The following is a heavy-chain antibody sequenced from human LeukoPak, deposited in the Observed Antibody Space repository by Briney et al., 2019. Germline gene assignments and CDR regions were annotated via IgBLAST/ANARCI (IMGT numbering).Heavy chain of an antibody. CDR1: GYTFTSYG. CDR3: ARDWHDSSGLLPFDY. V-gene: IGHV1-18*01. CDR2: ISAYNGNT. D-gene: IGHD3-22*01. Sequence: ASVKVSCKASGYTFTSYGISWVRQAPGQGLEWMGWISAYNGNTNYAQKLQGRVTMTTDTSTSTAYMELSSLRSEDTAVYYCARDWHDSSGLLPFDYWGQGTLVTVSS. J-gene: IGHJ4*02.